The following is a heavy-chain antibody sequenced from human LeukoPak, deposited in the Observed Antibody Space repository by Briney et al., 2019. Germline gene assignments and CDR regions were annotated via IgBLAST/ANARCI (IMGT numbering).Heavy chain of an antibody. J-gene: IGHJ4*02. CDR3: ARDQDGMGTTMDL. D-gene: IGHD1-1*01. CDR1: GFSFSRYW. CDR2: INSDGSST. Sequence: PGGSLRLSCAASGFSFSRYWMHWVRQAPGEGLMWVSRINSDGSSTWYADSVKGRFTISRDNARNTLSLQMSSLGVEDPALYYCARDQDGMGTTMDLWGQGTQVIVSS. V-gene: IGHV3-74*01.